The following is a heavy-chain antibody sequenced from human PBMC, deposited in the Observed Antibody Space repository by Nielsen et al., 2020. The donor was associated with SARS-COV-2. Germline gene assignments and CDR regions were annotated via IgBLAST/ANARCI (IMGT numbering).Heavy chain of an antibody. D-gene: IGHD3-16*02. Sequence: VQVSCKASGYTFTGYYMHWVRQAPGQGLEWMGWINPNSGDTNYAQKLQGRVTMTTDTSTSTAYMELRSLRSDDTAVYYCARVVRKITFGGVIAHFDYWGQGTLVTVSS. V-gene: IGHV1-2*02. CDR1: GYTFTGYY. J-gene: IGHJ4*02. CDR3: ARVVRKITFGGVIAHFDY. CDR2: INPNSGDT.